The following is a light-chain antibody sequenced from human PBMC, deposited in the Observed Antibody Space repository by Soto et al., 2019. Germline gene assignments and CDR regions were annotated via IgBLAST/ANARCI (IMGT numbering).Light chain of an antibody. J-gene: IGLJ1*01. CDR2: EGS. CDR3: CSFAGFSTPYV. Sequence: QSVLTQPASVSGSPGQSITISCTGTSSDVGSYNLVSWYQQYSGKAPKLMIYEGSQRPPGVSNRFSGSKSGNTASLTISGLQAEDEADYYCCSFAGFSTPYVLGTGTKVTVL. CDR1: SSDVGSYNL. V-gene: IGLV2-23*01.